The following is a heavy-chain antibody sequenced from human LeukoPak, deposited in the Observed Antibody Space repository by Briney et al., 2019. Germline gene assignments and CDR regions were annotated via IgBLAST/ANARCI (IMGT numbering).Heavy chain of an antibody. V-gene: IGHV4-31*03. CDR1: RGSISSGGYY. CDR2: ISYSGST. J-gene: IGHJ4*02. D-gene: IGHD4-17*01. Sequence: SQTLSLTCTVSRGSISSGGYYWNWIRQHPGKGLEWIGYISYSGSTYYNPSLKGRFTVAVDTSKNQFSLKLSSVTAADTAVYYCARGTGDYGGYYPFDYWGQGALVTVSS. CDR3: ARGTGDYGGYYPFDY.